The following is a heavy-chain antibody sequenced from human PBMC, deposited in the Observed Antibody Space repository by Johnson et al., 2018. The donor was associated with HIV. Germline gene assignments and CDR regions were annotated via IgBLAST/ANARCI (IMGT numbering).Heavy chain of an antibody. Sequence: VQLVESGGGLVKPGGSLRLSCAACGFTLSSYWMSWVRQAPGKGLEWVANIQQDGSEKYYVDSVKGRFAISRDNAKNSLYLQMNSLRAEDTAVYYCARDSSSWRPSGAFDIWGQGTMVTVSS. V-gene: IGHV3-7*03. CDR2: IQQDGSEK. CDR3: ARDSSSWRPSGAFDI. D-gene: IGHD6-13*01. CDR1: GFTLSSYW. J-gene: IGHJ3*02.